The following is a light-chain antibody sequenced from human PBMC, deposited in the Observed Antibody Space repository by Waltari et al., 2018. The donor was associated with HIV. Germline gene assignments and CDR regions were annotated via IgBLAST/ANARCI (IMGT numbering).Light chain of an antibody. CDR2: DVT. Sequence: KVPKLVIYDVTSRPSGVSNRFSGSKSGNTASLTISGLRADDEADYYCSSYVGSSTSWLFGGGTKLTV. V-gene: IGLV2-14*03. CDR3: SSYVGSSTSWL. J-gene: IGLJ3*02.